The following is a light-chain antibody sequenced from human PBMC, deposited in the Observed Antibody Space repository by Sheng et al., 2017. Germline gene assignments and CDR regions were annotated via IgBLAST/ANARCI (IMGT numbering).Light chain of an antibody. CDR2: EGS. CDR3: ATWDDSLSAVV. Sequence: QSALTQPASVSGSPGQSITISCAGTSSDIGTYNFVSWYQQHPGKAPKLMIYEGSKRPSGVSNRFSGSKSGNTASLTISGLQTGDEADYYCATWDDSLSAVVFGGGTKLTVL. J-gene: IGLJ2*01. V-gene: IGLV2-23*01. CDR1: SSDIGTYNF.